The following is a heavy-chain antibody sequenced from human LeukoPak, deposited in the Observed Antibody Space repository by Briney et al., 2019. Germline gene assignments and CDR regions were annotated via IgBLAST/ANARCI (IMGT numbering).Heavy chain of an antibody. V-gene: IGHV4-39*07. J-gene: IGHJ4*02. CDR2: IYFAGSP. D-gene: IGHD4/OR15-4a*01. CDR1: GDSVSDNSHS. Sequence: SVTLSLTCTVSGDSVSDNSHSWGWIRQAPGKGLEWVGSIYFAGSPFFRPSLKSRLTLSLDTAKNQFSMSLSSVTAADTAFYYCARGIVVLSGAAPFDFWGQGALVTVSS. CDR3: ARGIVVLSGAAPFDF.